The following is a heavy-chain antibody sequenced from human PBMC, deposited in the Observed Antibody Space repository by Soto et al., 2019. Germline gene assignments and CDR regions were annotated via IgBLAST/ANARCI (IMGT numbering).Heavy chain of an antibody. D-gene: IGHD4-17*01. V-gene: IGHV3-9*01. CDR2: ISWNSGSI. CDR3: AKVYGDYLFDY. Sequence: EVQLVESGGGLVQPGRSLRLSCAASGFTFDDYAMHWVRQAPGKGLEWVSGISWNSGSIGYADSVKGRFTISRDNAKNSLDLQMNSLRAEDTALYYCAKVYGDYLFDYWGQGTLVTVSS. CDR1: GFTFDDYA. J-gene: IGHJ4*02.